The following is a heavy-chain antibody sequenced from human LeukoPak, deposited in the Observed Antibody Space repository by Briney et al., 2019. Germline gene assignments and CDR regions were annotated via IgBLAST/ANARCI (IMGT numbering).Heavy chain of an antibody. CDR3: ARDFYDLNAFDI. CDR1: GFTFSSYG. D-gene: IGHD2/OR15-2a*01. J-gene: IGHJ3*02. Sequence: PGGSLRLSCAASGFTFSSYGMHWVRQAPGKGLEWVAVISYDGSNKYYADSVKGRFTISRDNSKNTLYLQMNSLRAEDTAVYYCARDFYDLNAFDIWGQGTMVTVSS. V-gene: IGHV3-30*03. CDR2: ISYDGSNK.